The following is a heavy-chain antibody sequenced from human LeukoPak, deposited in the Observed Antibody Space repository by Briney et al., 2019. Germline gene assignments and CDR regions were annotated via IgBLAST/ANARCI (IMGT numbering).Heavy chain of an antibody. CDR2: ISRSSSYI. Sequence: PGGSLRLSCAASGFTFSSYSMNWVRQAPGKGLEWVSSISRSSSYIYYADSVKGRFTISRDNAKNSLYLQMNSLRAEDTAVYYCARGSAYCSSTSCYTAEYFQHWGQGTLVTVSS. CDR1: GFTFSSYS. D-gene: IGHD2-2*01. J-gene: IGHJ1*01. CDR3: ARGSAYCSSTSCYTAEYFQH. V-gene: IGHV3-21*01.